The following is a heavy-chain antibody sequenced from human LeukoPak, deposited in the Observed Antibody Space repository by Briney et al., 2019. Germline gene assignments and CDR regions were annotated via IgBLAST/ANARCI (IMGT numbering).Heavy chain of an antibody. J-gene: IGHJ4*02. CDR3: AKGGNVLYYDILTGHTQGYYFDY. CDR1: GFTFSSYS. CDR2: ISSSSSYI. Sequence: PGGSLRLSCAASGFTFSSYSMNWVRQAPGKWLEWVSSISSSSSYIYYADSVKGRFTISRDSAKNSLYLQMNSLRAEDTAVYYCAKGGNVLYYDILTGHTQGYYFDYWGQGTLVTVSS. D-gene: IGHD3-9*01. V-gene: IGHV3-21*01.